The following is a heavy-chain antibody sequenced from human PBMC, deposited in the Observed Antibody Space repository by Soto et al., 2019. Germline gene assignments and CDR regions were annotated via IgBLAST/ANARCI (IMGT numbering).Heavy chain of an antibody. Sequence: GASVKVSCKASGGTFSSYAISWVRQAPGQGLEWMGGIIPIFGTANYAQKFQGRVTITADESTSTAYMELSSLRSEDTAVYYCATPDTFFAGYGSFISAFDIWGQGTMVTVSS. D-gene: IGHD3-9*01. V-gene: IGHV1-69*13. CDR1: GGTFSSYA. CDR3: ATPDTFFAGYGSFISAFDI. CDR2: IIPIFGTA. J-gene: IGHJ3*02.